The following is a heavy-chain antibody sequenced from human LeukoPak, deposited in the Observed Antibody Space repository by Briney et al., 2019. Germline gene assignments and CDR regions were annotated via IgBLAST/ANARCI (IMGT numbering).Heavy chain of an antibody. CDR2: IYYSGST. D-gene: IGHD3-10*01. CDR1: GGSISSGDYY. Sequence: PSETLSLTCTVSGGSISSGDYYCSWIRQPPGKGLEWIGYIYYSGSTYYNPSLKSRVTISVDTSKNQFSLKLSSVTAADTAVYYCARGAYGSGENDYWGQGTLVTVSS. CDR3: ARGAYGSGENDY. J-gene: IGHJ4*02. V-gene: IGHV4-30-4*08.